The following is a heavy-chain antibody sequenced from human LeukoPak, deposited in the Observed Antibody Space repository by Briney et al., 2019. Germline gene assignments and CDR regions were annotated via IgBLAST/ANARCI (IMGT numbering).Heavy chain of an antibody. CDR2: ISYDGSNK. Sequence: GGSLRLSCAASGFTFSSYGMHWVRQAPGKGLEWVAVISYDGSNKYYADSVKGRFTISRDNSKNTLYLQMNSLRAEDTAVYYCARDSGPNTGSSDYWGQGTLVTVSS. V-gene: IGHV3-30*03. CDR1: GFTFSSYG. D-gene: IGHD2-15*01. J-gene: IGHJ4*02. CDR3: ARDSGPNTGSSDY.